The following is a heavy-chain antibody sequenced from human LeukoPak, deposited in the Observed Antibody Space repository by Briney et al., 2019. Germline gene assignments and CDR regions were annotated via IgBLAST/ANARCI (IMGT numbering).Heavy chain of an antibody. J-gene: IGHJ4*02. CDR2: IYYSGST. D-gene: IGHD1-26*01. V-gene: IGHV4-59*01. CDR1: GGSISSYY. CDR3: ASSDVGWELLGY. Sequence: PSETLSLTCTVSGGSISSYYWSWIRQPPGKGLEWIGYIYYSGSTNYNPSLKSRVTISVDTSKNQFSLKLSSVTAAATAVYYCASSDVGWELLGYWGQGTLVTVSA.